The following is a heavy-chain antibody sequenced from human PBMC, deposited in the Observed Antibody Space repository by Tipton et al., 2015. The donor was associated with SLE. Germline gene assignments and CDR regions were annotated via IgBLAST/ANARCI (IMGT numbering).Heavy chain of an antibody. J-gene: IGHJ5*02. CDR3: ASPGLFNGFDP. CDR1: GGSISSSNW. CDR2: IYHSGST. Sequence: GSLRLSCAVSGGSISSSNWWSWVRQPPGKGLEWVGEIYHSGSTNYNPSLKGRVTILVDKSKNQFSLKLSSVTAADTAVYYCASPGLFNGFDPWGQGTLVTVSS. V-gene: IGHV4-4*02.